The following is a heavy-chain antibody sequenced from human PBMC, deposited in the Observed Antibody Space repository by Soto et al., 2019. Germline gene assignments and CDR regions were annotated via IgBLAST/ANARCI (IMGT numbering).Heavy chain of an antibody. CDR3: ATSSSESYYYGMDV. J-gene: IGHJ6*02. D-gene: IGHD6-6*01. V-gene: IGHV1-2*04. CDR1: GYTFTGYY. CDR2: INPNSGGT. Sequence: QVQLVQSGAEVKKPGASVKVSCKASGYTFTGYYMHWVRQAPGQGLEWMGWINPNSGGTNHAQKFQGWVTMTRDTSISTAYMELSRLRSDDTAVYYCATSSSESYYYGMDVWGQGTTVTVSS.